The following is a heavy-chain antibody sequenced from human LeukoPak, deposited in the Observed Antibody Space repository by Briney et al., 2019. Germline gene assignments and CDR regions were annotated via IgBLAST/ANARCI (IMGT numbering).Heavy chain of an antibody. CDR3: ARGYYGGNYYYYYYMDV. J-gene: IGHJ6*03. CDR2: IRYDGSNK. D-gene: IGHD3-22*01. Sequence: GGSLRLSCAASGFTFSSYGMHWVRQAPGKGLEWVAFIRYDGSNKYYADSVKGRFTISRDNSKNTLYLQMNSLRAEDTAVYYCARGYYGGNYYYYYYMDVWGKGTTVTISS. V-gene: IGHV3-30*02. CDR1: GFTFSSYG.